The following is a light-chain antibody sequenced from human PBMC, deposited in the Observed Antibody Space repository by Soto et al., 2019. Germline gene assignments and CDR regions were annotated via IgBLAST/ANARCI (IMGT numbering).Light chain of an antibody. CDR2: DVS. Sequence: EIVLTQSPGTLSLSPGERATLSCRSSHSVSSNYLAWYQQKPGQAPRLLIYDVSSRATGIPDRFSGSGSGTDFTLTINRLVPVDFAVYYCQQYGISPTFGQGTKVEIK. CDR1: HSVSSNY. J-gene: IGKJ1*01. V-gene: IGKV3-20*01. CDR3: QQYGISPT.